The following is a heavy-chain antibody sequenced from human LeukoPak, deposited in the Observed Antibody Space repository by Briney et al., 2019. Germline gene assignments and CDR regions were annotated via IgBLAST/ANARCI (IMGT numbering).Heavy chain of an antibody. D-gene: IGHD3-10*01. V-gene: IGHV3-33*01. CDR1: GFTFSSYG. J-gene: IGHJ4*02. Sequence: PGGSLRLSCAASGFTFSSYGMHWVRQAPGKGLEWVAVIWYDGSNKYYADSVKGRFPISRDNSKNTLYLQMNSLRAEDTAVYYCARESGLWFGEPIDYWGQGTLVTVSS. CDR2: IWYDGSNK. CDR3: ARESGLWFGEPIDY.